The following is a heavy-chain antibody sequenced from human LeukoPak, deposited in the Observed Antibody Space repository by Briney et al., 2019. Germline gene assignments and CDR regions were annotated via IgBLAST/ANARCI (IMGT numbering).Heavy chain of an antibody. J-gene: IGHJ4*02. CDR2: ISTSSDYI. V-gene: IGHV3-21*01. CDR3: ASQTTRRLPVAVADYFDY. CDR1: GFTFSSYS. D-gene: IGHD6-19*01. Sequence: GGSLRLACGVSGFTFSSYSMNWVRQAPGKGLAWVSFISTSSDYIYYADSVKGRFTISRDNARNSLYLQMNSLRAEDTAVYYCASQTTRRLPVAVADYFDYWGQGTLVTVSS.